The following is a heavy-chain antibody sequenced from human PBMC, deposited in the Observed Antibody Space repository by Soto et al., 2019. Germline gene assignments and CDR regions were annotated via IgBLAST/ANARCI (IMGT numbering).Heavy chain of an antibody. CDR2: ITWHSGTI. Sequence: EVQLVESGGGLVQPGRSLRLACAASGFTFDQYTMHWVRQAPGKGLEWVSSITWHSGTIGYADSVKGRSTMSSDKAKNSLYLQMNTLRGEDTELYYCAKDMITVGDFSYYYMGVWGNATTVTVSS. J-gene: IGHJ6*03. V-gene: IGHV3-9*01. CDR1: GFTFDQYT. D-gene: IGHD3-16*01. CDR3: AKDMITVGDFSYYYMGV.